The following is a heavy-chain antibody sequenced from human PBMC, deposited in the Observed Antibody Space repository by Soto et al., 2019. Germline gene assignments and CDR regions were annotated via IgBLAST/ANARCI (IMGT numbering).Heavy chain of an antibody. CDR1: GGSISSSNW. V-gene: IGHV4-4*02. D-gene: IGHD4-17*01. J-gene: IGHJ4*02. CDR2: IYHSGST. CDR3: ARLHNPFTVTTDI. Sequence: PSETLSLTXAVSGGSISSSNWWSWVRQPPGKGLEWIGEIYHSGSTNYNPSLKSRVTISVDKSKNQFSLKLSSVTAADTAVYYCARLHNPFTVTTDIWGQGTLVTVSS.